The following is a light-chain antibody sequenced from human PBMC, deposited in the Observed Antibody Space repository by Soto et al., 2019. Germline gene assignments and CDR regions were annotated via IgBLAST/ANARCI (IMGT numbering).Light chain of an antibody. J-gene: IGKJ1*01. Sequence: GDRVTIPCRASQTLNDWLAWYQHKPGQGPKPLIYATSKLETGVPPRFSGSGSGTEFTLTINGLQPDDSATYFCQQYKYYWTFGQGTKVEVK. CDR2: ATS. V-gene: IGKV1-5*03. CDR1: QTLNDW. CDR3: QQYKYYWT.